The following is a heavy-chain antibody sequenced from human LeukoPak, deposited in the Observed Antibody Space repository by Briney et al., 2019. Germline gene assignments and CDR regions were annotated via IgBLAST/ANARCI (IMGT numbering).Heavy chain of an antibody. CDR2: ISGGGGST. CDR1: GFTFTSYS. V-gene: IGHV3-23*01. CDR3: ARGCYSYGYCSDY. J-gene: IGHJ4*02. Sequence: KPGGSLRLSCAASGFTFTSYSMNWVRQAPGKGLEWVSTISGGGGSTYYADSVKGRFTISRDNSKNTLYLQMNSLRAEDTAVYYCARGCYSYGYCSDYWGQGTLVTVSS. D-gene: IGHD5-18*01.